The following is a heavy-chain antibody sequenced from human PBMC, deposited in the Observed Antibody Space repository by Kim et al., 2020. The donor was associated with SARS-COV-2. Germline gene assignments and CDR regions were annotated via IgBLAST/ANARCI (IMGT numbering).Heavy chain of an antibody. CDR3: VKEMATVGVGYFDA. D-gene: IGHD3-22*01. CDR2: LVDSGADP. CDR1: GFSFSKFA. Sequence: GGSLRLSCAASGFSFSKFAMGWVRQAPGKGLEWISSLVDSGADPFYADSAGGRFTISRDNSKNTLYLRMNSLRVDDTAIYFCVKEMATVGVGYFDAWGQGTLVTVSS. J-gene: IGHJ5*02. V-gene: IGHV3-23*01.